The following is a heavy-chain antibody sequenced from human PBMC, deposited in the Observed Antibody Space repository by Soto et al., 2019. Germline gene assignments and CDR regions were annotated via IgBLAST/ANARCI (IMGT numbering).Heavy chain of an antibody. CDR1: GYTFTSYG. Sequence: QVQLVQSGAEVKKPGASVKVSCKASGYTFTSYGISWVRQAPGQGLEWMGWISAYNGNTNYAQKLQGRVTMTTDTSMSTAYMELRSLRSDDTAVYYCARVEGVCRSGGSCYHNEVDYWGQGTLVTVSS. J-gene: IGHJ4*02. V-gene: IGHV1-18*01. CDR3: ARVEGVCRSGGSCYHNEVDY. CDR2: ISAYNGNT. D-gene: IGHD2-15*01.